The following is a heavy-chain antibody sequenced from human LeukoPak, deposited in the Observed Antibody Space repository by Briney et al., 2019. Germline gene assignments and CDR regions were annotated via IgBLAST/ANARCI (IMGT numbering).Heavy chain of an antibody. V-gene: IGHV1-2*06. Sequence: ASVKVSCKASGYTFTGYYMHWVRQAPGQGLEWMGRINPNSGGTNYAQKFQGRVTMTRDTSISTAYMELSRLRSDETAVYYCARDCTNGLCYYDYWGQGTLVTVSS. CDR2: INPNSGGT. CDR3: ARDCTNGLCYYDY. CDR1: GYTFTGYY. D-gene: IGHD2-8*01. J-gene: IGHJ4*02.